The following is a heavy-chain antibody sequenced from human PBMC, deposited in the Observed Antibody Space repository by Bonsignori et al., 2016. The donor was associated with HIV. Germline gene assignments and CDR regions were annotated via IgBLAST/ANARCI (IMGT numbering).Heavy chain of an antibody. Sequence: PGKGLEWIGEINHSGSTNYNPSLKSRVTISVDTSKNQFSLKLSSVTAADTAVYYCARALYRATFRFDYWGQGTLVTVSS. CDR3: ARALYRATFRFDY. CDR2: INHSGST. J-gene: IGHJ4*02. V-gene: IGHV4-34*01. D-gene: IGHD3-16*02.